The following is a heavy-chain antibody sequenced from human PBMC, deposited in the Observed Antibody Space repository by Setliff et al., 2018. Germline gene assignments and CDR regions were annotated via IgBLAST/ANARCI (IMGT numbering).Heavy chain of an antibody. D-gene: IGHD6-19*01. Sequence: SETLSLTCTASGGSVNSGYDNWNWLRQPAGKGLEWIGHINRRGSTNFSPSLKSRVTISLDTSKNQLSLNLTSVTAADTAVYYCARASSGWYSAYYYYRDVWGKGTTVTVSS. CDR2: INRRGST. CDR3: ARASSGWYSAYYYYRDV. J-gene: IGHJ6*03. CDR1: GGSVNSGYDN. V-gene: IGHV4-61*09.